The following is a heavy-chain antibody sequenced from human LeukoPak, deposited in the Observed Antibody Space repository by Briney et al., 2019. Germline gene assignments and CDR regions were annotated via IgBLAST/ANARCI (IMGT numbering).Heavy chain of an antibody. J-gene: IGHJ4*02. D-gene: IGHD3-16*01. CDR2: ISRDSGTI. CDR1: GFIFNDYA. Sequence: PGGSLRLSCAASGFIFNDYAMHWVRQAPGKGLEWVSGISRDSGTIVYADSVKGRFTISRDNARNSLYLQMNSLRVEDMAFYYCAAKEGGSSNFDYWGQGTLVTVSS. CDR3: AAKEGGSSNFDY. V-gene: IGHV3-9*03.